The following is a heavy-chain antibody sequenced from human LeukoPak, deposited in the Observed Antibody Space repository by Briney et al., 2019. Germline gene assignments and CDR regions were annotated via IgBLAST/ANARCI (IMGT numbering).Heavy chain of an antibody. D-gene: IGHD3-22*01. Sequence: GGSLRLSCAASGFTFSSYSMNWLRQAPGKGLEWVSSISSSSSYIYYADSVKGRFTISRDNAKNSLYLQMNSLRAEDTAVYYCASRDEYYYDSSGSNWFDPWGQGTLVTVSS. CDR2: ISSSSSYI. J-gene: IGHJ5*02. CDR1: GFTFSSYS. V-gene: IGHV3-21*01. CDR3: ASRDEYYYDSSGSNWFDP.